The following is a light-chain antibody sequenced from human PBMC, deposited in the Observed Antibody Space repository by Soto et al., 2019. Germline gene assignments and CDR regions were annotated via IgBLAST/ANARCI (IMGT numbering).Light chain of an antibody. J-gene: IGKJ5*01. CDR3: QQFDTSPPST. CDR1: QSVSSI. CDR2: GAS. V-gene: IGKV3-15*01. Sequence: EIVMTQSPATLSVSPGERATLSCRASQSVSSILAWYQQKPGQAPRLLIYGASTRATGIPARFSGSGSGTEFTLTISRLEPEDFAVYYCQQFDTSPPSTFGQGTRLEIK.